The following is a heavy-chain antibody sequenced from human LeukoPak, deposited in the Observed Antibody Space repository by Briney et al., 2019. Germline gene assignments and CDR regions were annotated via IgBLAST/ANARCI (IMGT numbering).Heavy chain of an antibody. CDR3: ARDLAAAGTSSFSNWFDP. D-gene: IGHD6-13*01. CDR1: GYTLTELS. CDR2: INPSGGST. V-gene: IGHV1-46*01. J-gene: IGHJ5*02. Sequence: ASVKVSCKVSGYTLTELSMHWVRQAPGQGLEWMGIINPSGGSTSYAQKFQGRVTMTRDMSTSTVYMELSSLRSEDTAVYYCARDLAAAGTSSFSNWFDPWGQGTLVTVSS.